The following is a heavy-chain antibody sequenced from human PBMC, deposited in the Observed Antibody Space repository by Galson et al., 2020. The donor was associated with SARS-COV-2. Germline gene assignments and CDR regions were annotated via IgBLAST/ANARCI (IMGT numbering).Heavy chain of an antibody. D-gene: IGHD4-17*01. V-gene: IGHV4-31*03. CDR3: ARYGSDTLAFGS. J-gene: IGHJ4*02. Sequence: SETLSLTCTVSGGSINSGDYYWSWVRQHPEKGLEWIGYIYYRGSTYYNPSLKSRVTISVDTSNNQFSLRLSSVTAADTALYYCARYGSDTLAFGSWGQGTLVTVSS. CDR2: IYYRGST. CDR1: GGSINSGDYY.